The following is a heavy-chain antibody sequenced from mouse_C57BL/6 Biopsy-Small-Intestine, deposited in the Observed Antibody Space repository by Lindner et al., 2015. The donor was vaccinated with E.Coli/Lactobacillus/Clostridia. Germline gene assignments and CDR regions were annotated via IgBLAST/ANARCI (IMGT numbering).Heavy chain of an antibody. CDR3: AREGSSYRYFDY. Sequence: VQLQESGTELVKPGASVKLSCKASGYTFTSYWMHWVKQRPGQGLEWIGNINPSNGGTNYNEKFKSKATLTVDKSSSTAYMQLSSLTSEDSAVYYCAREGSSYRYFDYWGQGTTLTVSS. J-gene: IGHJ2*01. CDR2: INPSNGGT. CDR1: GYTFTSYW. D-gene: IGHD1-1*01. V-gene: IGHV1-53*01.